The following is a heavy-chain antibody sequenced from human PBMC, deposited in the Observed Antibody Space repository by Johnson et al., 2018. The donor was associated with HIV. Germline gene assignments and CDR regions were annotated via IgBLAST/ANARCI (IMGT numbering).Heavy chain of an antibody. J-gene: IGHJ3*02. Sequence: VQLVESGGGLVQPGGSLRLSCAASGFTVNSNYINWVRQAPGKGLECVSGIYSGGRTYYADSVEGRFTISRDNSKNTLYLQMNSLRAEDTAVYFCARDRRYYDSSGYYHDAVDIWGQGTMVTVSS. CDR1: GFTVNSNY. V-gene: IGHV3-66*01. CDR3: ARDRRYYDSSGYYHDAVDI. D-gene: IGHD3-22*01. CDR2: IYSGGRT.